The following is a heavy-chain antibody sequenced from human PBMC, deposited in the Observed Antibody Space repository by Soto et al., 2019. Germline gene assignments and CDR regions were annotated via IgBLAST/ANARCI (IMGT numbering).Heavy chain of an antibody. V-gene: IGHV4-4*02. CDR2: IHHSGNT. Sequence: QVQLQESGPGLVEPSGTLSLTCAVSGGSISSSNWWNWVRQPPGKGLEWIGEIHHSGNTNYNPSLKSRVTISVDKSKNQFSLRLSSVTVADTAVYYCGRGPTVNTYYFYYMDVWGKGTTVTVSS. J-gene: IGHJ6*03. CDR3: GRGPTVNTYYFYYMDV. CDR1: GGSISSSNW. D-gene: IGHD4-17*01.